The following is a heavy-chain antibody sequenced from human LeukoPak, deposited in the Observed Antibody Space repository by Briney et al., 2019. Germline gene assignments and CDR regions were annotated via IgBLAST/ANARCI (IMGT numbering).Heavy chain of an antibody. Sequence: GGSLRLSCAASGFTFSSYWMSWVRQAPGKGLEWVANIKQDGREKYYVDSVKGRFTIPRDNAKNSLYLQMNSLRAEDTAVYYCAREGAYDFWSGYYYYYYMDVWGKGTTVTVSS. CDR1: GFTFSSYW. V-gene: IGHV3-7*01. D-gene: IGHD3-3*01. CDR3: AREGAYDFWSGYYYYYYMDV. J-gene: IGHJ6*03. CDR2: IKQDGREK.